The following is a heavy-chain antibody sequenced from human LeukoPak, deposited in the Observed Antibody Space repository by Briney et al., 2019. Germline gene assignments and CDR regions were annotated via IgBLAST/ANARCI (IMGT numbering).Heavy chain of an antibody. D-gene: IGHD6-19*01. CDR1: GYTFTSYY. CDR2: INPNSGGT. CDR3: ASALIAVDGTSFDS. J-gene: IGHJ4*02. V-gene: IGHV1-2*02. Sequence: ASVKVSCKASGYTFTSYYIHWMRQAPGQGLEWMAWINPNSGGTNSAQKFQGRVTMTRDTSISTAYMELSSLRSDDTAVYYCASALIAVDGTSFDSWGQGTLVTVSS.